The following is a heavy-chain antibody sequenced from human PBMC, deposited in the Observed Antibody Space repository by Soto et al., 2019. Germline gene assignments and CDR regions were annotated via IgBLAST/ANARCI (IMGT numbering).Heavy chain of an antibody. V-gene: IGHV3-21*06. CDR1: IFTFLSFD. CDR2: IHRASTYI. CDR3: ARRAVTTYHFFDY. D-gene: IGHD4-17*01. Sequence: PGGSLRLACATSIFTFLSFDMDGVRQAPGKGLEWVSSIHRASTYIYYADSVRGRFTISRDNAKSSLYLQMNSLTVEDTAVYYCARRAVTTYHFFDYWGQGALVT. J-gene: IGHJ4*02.